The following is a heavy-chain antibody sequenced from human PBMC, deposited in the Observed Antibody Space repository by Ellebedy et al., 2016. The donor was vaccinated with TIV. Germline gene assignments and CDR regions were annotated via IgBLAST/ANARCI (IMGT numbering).Heavy chain of an antibody. Sequence: MPSETLSLTCPVPGGSISSSSYYWGWIRQPPGRELEWIGSIYYSGSTYYNPSLKSPVTISLDTSKNQFSLRLSSVTAADTAVYYCARHFTVRQQLEPEYFQHWGQGTLVTVSS. CDR3: ARHFTVRQQLEPEYFQH. V-gene: IGHV4-39*01. CDR1: GGSISSSSYY. CDR2: IYYSGST. J-gene: IGHJ1*01. D-gene: IGHD6-13*01.